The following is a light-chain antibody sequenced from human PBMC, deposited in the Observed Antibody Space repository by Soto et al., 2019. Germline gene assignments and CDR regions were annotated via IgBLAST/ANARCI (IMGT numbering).Light chain of an antibody. Sequence: IPLTQSPSSLSASVGDRVTITCRASQGIINYLTWYQQTPGKAPKLLIYGASTLQSGVPSRFSGSGSGTDFTLTVSSLQPEDFATYDDQQLFMYPPTFGPGTKVDIK. V-gene: IGKV1-9*01. CDR1: QGIINY. CDR3: QQLFMYPPT. CDR2: GAS. J-gene: IGKJ3*01.